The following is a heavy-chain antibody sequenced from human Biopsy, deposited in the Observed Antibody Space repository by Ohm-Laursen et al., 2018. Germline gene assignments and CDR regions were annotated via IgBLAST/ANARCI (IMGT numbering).Heavy chain of an antibody. CDR3: ARDYDTSGYYYVS. V-gene: IGHV4-39*02. CDR1: GGSISNNNYY. D-gene: IGHD3-22*01. CDR2: IFYRGST. J-gene: IGHJ5*02. Sequence: SETLSLTCTVSGGSISNNNYYWGWIRQPPGKGLEWIGRIFYRGSTHYKPSLKSRVNISVDTSKNHFSLKLNSVTAADTAVYYCARDYDTSGYYYVSWGQGTLVTVSS.